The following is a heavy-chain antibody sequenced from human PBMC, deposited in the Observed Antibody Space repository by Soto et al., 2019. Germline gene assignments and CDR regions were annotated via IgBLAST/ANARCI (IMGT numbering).Heavy chain of an antibody. CDR3: AKVRVSYLSASYFFYGLDV. J-gene: IGHJ6*02. Sequence: EVQLLESGGGLVRTANSLRLSCAGSGFTFSHYVLSWVRQAPGGALEWISSVSGSGSSVYLADSVRGRFTMSRDLSRNTVPLEMIRLRAEETATYYCAKVRVSYLSASYFFYGLDVWGQGTPVTVSS. CDR2: VSGSGSSV. CDR1: GFTFSHYV. D-gene: IGHD3-10*01. V-gene: IGHV3-23*01.